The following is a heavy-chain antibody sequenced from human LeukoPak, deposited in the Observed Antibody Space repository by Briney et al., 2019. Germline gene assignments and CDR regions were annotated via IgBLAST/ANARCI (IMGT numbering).Heavy chain of an antibody. CDR1: GFTFDDYA. Sequence: GRSLRLSCAASGFTFDDYAMPWVRHAPGKGLEWVSGISWNSGSTGYADSVKGRFTISRDNAKNSLYLQMNSLRAEDTAVYYCAKGGSGWNNYYYYCSMDVWGKGTTVTVSS. V-gene: IGHV3-9*01. D-gene: IGHD6-19*01. CDR2: ISWNSGST. J-gene: IGHJ6*04. CDR3: AKGGSGWNNYYYYCSMDV.